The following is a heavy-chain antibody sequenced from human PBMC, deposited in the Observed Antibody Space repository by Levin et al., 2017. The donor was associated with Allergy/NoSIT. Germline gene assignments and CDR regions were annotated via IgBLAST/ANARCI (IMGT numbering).Heavy chain of an antibody. CDR1: GFTFSTYA. CDR3: AKLSCSSTNCNSAPRNWFDP. V-gene: IGHV3-23*01. CDR2: ISGTGSST. J-gene: IGHJ5*02. D-gene: IGHD2-2*01. Sequence: QPGGSLRLSCAASGFTFSTYAMSWVRQAPGKGLEWVAAISGTGSSTYYADSVKGRFTISRDNSKGTLYLQVNSLRAEDTAVYYCAKLSCSSTNCNSAPRNWFDPWGQGTLVTVSS.